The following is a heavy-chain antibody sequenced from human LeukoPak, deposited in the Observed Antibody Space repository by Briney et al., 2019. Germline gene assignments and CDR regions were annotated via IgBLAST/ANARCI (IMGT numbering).Heavy chain of an antibody. V-gene: IGHV1-8*01. Sequence: ASVKVSCKASGYTFTSYDINWVRQATGQGLEWMGWMNPNSGNTGYAQKFQGRVTMTRNTSISTAYMELSSLRSEDTAVYYCAREGFHCSSTSCYPAIDYWGQGTLVTVSS. CDR1: GYTFTSYD. D-gene: IGHD2-2*01. CDR2: MNPNSGNT. J-gene: IGHJ4*02. CDR3: AREGFHCSSTSCYPAIDY.